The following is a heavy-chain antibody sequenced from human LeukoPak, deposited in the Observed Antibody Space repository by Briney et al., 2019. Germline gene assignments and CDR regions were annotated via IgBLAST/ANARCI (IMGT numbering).Heavy chain of an antibody. D-gene: IGHD2-15*01. CDR1: GFTFDDYA. CDR2: ISWNSGSI. J-gene: IGHJ6*02. Sequence: GWSLRLSCAASGFTFDDYAMHWVRQAPGKDLEWVSGISWNSGSIDYADSVKGRFTISRDNAKNSLYLQMNSLRAEDTALYYCAKDIESGGPSGGYYYGMDVWGQGTTVTVSS. V-gene: IGHV3-9*01. CDR3: AKDIESGGPSGGYYYGMDV.